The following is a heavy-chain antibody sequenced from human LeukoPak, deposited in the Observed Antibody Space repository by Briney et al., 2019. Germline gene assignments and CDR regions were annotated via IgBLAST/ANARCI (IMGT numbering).Heavy chain of an antibody. Sequence: GASVKVSCKVSGYTLTELSMHWVRQAPGKGLEWMGGFDPEDDETIYAQKFQGRVTMTEDTSTDTAYMELSSLRSEDTAVYYCSTDSGRSYFYFDFWGQGTLVTVSS. V-gene: IGHV1-24*01. CDR1: GYTLTELS. CDR2: FDPEDDET. D-gene: IGHD3-10*01. CDR3: STDSGRSYFYFDF. J-gene: IGHJ4*02.